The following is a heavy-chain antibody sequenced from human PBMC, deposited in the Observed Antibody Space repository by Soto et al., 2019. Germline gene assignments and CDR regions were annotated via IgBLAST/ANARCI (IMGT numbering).Heavy chain of an antibody. Sequence: PGGSLRLSCAASGFKFSSYAMRWVRPAPGKGLEWVSLISGTGGGTYYADSVKGRFTISRDNCDNTLYLQVHSLRAEDTAVYYSAKVRRAGANSAFYFDFWGQGAQVTVSS. J-gene: IGHJ5*01. CDR1: GFKFSSYA. D-gene: IGHD2-15*01. V-gene: IGHV3-23*01. CDR3: AKVRRAGANSAFYFDF. CDR2: ISGTGGGT.